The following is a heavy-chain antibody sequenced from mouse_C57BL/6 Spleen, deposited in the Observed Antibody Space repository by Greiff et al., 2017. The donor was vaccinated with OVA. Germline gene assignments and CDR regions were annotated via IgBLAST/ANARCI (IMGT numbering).Heavy chain of an antibody. CDR2: NDPSDSET. D-gene: IGHD2-5*01. Sequence: QVQLQQPGAELVRPGSSVKLSCKASGYTFTSSWLHWVKQRPIKGLEWIGNNDPSDSETHYNQKLKAKAKLTVDKAARTAYMQLSSLTSEDSAVYYCARHYSNPFSYWGQGTLVTVSA. CDR1: GYTFTSSW. V-gene: IGHV1-52*01. J-gene: IGHJ3*01. CDR3: ARHYSNPFSY.